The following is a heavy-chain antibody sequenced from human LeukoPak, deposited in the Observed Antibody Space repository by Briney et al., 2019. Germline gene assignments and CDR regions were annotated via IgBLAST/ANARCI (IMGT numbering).Heavy chain of an antibody. CDR1: LGRHW. CDR3: TRGQT. V-gene: IGHV3-7*01. J-gene: IGHJ4*02. CDR2: IKEDGSER. Sequence: GGSLRLSCAGALGRHWMGWVRQAPGKGLEWVANIKEDGSERYYGDSVKGRFTISRDDAKSSLYLQMNNLRVEDTAVYYCTRGQTWGQGTLVTVSS.